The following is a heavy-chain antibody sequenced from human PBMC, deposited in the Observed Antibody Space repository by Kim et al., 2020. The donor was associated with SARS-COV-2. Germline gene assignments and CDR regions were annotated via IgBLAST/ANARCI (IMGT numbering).Heavy chain of an antibody. V-gene: IGHV3-23*01. D-gene: IGHD5-12*01. CDR1: GFTFSSYA. Sequence: GGSLRLSCAASGFTFSSYAMSWVRQAPGKGLEWVSAISGSGGSTYYADSVKGRFTISRDNSKNTLYLQMNSLRAEDTAVYYCVSRYSGYDQLEYYYYYYGRDVWGQGTTVTVSS. CDR2: ISGSGGST. CDR3: VSRYSGYDQLEYYYYYYGRDV. J-gene: IGHJ6*02.